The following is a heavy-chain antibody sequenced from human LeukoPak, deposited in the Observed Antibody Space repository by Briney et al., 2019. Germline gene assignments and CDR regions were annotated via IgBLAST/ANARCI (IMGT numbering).Heavy chain of an antibody. CDR3: ARAFLGGNSEWGLDY. CDR2: IYYSGST. CDR1: GGSISSYY. Sequence: SETLSLTCTVSGGSISSYYWSWIRQPPGKRLEWIGYIYYSGSTNYNPSLKSRVTISVDTSKNQFSLKLSSVTAADTAVYYCARAFLGGNSEWGLDYWGQGTLVTVSS. D-gene: IGHD4-23*01. V-gene: IGHV4-59*01. J-gene: IGHJ4*02.